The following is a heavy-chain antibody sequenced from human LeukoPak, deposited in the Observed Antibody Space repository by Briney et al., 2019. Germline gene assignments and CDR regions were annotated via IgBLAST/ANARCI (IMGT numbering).Heavy chain of an antibody. V-gene: IGHV3-30*02. CDR1: GFTFSSYG. CDR3: AKDREVATIYYYYYYMDV. CDR2: IRYDGSNK. Sequence: PGGSLRLSCAASGFTFSSYGMHWVRQAPGKGLEWVAFIRYDGSNKYYADSVKGRFTISRDNSKNTLYQQMNSLRAEDTAVYYCAKDREVATIYYYYYYMDVWGKGTTVTVSS. D-gene: IGHD5-12*01. J-gene: IGHJ6*03.